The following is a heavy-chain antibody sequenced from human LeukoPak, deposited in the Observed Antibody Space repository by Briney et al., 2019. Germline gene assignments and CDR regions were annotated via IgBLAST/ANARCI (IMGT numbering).Heavy chain of an antibody. CDR1: GYTFTDYF. Sequence: ASVKVSCKASGYTFTDYFMHWVRQAPGQGLEWMGWINPKSDDTNYAQKFQGRVTMTRDTSISTAYMELSSLRSDDTAIYYCAIIAAATTGGDDDAFDIWGQGTMVTVSS. CDR2: INPKSDDT. J-gene: IGHJ3*02. CDR3: AIIAAATTGGDDDAFDI. V-gene: IGHV1-2*02. D-gene: IGHD6-13*01.